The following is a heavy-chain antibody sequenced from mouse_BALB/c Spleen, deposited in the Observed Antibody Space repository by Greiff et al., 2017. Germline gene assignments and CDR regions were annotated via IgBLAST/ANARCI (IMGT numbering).Heavy chain of an antibody. CDR2: ISSGGST. J-gene: IGHJ3*01. V-gene: IGHV5-6-5*01. D-gene: IGHD2-14*01. Sequence: EVQGVESGGGLVKPGGSLKLSCAASGFTFSSYAMSWVRQTPEKRLEWVASISSGGSTYYPDSVKGRFTISRDNARNILYLQMSSLRSEDTAMYYCAREGNYRYDGLAYWGQGTLVTVSA. CDR1: GFTFSSYA. CDR3: AREGNYRYDGLAY.